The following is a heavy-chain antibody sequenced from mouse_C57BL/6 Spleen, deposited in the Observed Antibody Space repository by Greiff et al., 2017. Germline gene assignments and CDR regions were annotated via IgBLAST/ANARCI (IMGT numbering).Heavy chain of an antibody. V-gene: IGHV1-15*01. CDR2: IDPETGGT. J-gene: IGHJ2*01. CDR3: TRYSRYGIFDY. D-gene: IGHD1-1*01. Sequence: VKLQESGAELVRPGASVTLSCKASGYTFTDYEMHWVKQTPVHGLEWIGAIDPETGGTAYTQKLKGKARLTADKSSSTAYMELRILTSEDSAGDYCTRYSRYGIFDYWGQGTTLTVSS. CDR1: GYTFTDYE.